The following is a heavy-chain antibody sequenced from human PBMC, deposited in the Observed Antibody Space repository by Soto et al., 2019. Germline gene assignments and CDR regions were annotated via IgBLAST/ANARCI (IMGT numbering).Heavy chain of an antibody. CDR3: ARDGPLLLTRCWIDP. V-gene: IGHV1-18*01. J-gene: IGHJ5*02. CDR2: ISPYNGNT. D-gene: IGHD7-27*01. Sequence: QVQLVQSGTEVKKPGASVKVSCKASGYTFSNYEISWVRQAPGQGLEWMGWISPYNGNTKEVQRFQGRVTMTTDTSTSTAYIELRRLRSDDTAVYYCARDGPLLLTRCWIDPWGPGTLVIVSS. CDR1: GYTFSNYE.